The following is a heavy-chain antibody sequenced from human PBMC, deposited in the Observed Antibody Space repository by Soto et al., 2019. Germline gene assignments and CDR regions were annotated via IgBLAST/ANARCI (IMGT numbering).Heavy chain of an antibody. CDR1: GSTFSSYA. J-gene: IGHJ5*02. D-gene: IGHD6-19*01. V-gene: IGHV1-69*01. CDR2: IIPFFVPA. Sequence: QVQLVQSGAEVKKPGSSVKVSCKASGSTFSSYAVSWVRQAPGQGLEWMGGIIPFFVPANYAHKFQGRVTITADEATSTAYMELSSLRSEDTAVYFCARFRSYSSTRHNLNCFGPWGQGTLVTVYS. CDR3: ARFRSYSSTRHNLNCFGP.